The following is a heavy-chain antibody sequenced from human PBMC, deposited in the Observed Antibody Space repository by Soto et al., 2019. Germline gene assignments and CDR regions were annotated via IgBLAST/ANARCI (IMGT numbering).Heavy chain of an antibody. CDR1: GGSISSDGYY. V-gene: IGHV4-31*03. D-gene: IGHD5-18*01. CDR3: ARDTAAIGKFDP. Sequence: SETLSLTCTVSGGSISSDGYYWSWIRQHPGKGLEWIGYIYYSGITYYNPSLKSRATISVDTSKNQFSLKLSSVTAADTAVYYCARDTAAIGKFDPWGQGTLVTVSS. CDR2: IYYSGIT. J-gene: IGHJ5*02.